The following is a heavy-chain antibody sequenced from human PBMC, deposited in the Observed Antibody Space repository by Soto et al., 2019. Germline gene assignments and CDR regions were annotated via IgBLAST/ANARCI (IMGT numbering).Heavy chain of an antibody. V-gene: IGHV1-69*13. CDR3: AWNHYYYDSSGYYWFDP. Sequence: SVKVSCKASGGTFSSYAISWVRQAPGQGLEWMGGIIPIFGTANYAQKFQGRVTITADESTSTAYMELSSLRSEDTAVYYCAWNHYYYDSSGYYWFDPWGQGTLVTVSS. CDR2: IIPIFGTA. D-gene: IGHD3-22*01. J-gene: IGHJ5*02. CDR1: GGTFSSYA.